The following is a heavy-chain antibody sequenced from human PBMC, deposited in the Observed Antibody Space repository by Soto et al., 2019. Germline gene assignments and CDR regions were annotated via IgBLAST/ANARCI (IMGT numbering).Heavy chain of an antibody. CDR2: ISYDGSKK. CDR1: GFTFRSYN. Sequence: QVQLVESGGGVVKPGRSLRLSCAASGFTFRSYNIHWVRQAPGKGLEWVAVISYDGSKKYYADSVKGLFTISRDNSKNSLYLKGKSIRVEDTAAYYSPNSYRGPVHGWGQGTMVTVSS. V-gene: IGHV3-30*18. D-gene: IGHD5-12*01. J-gene: IGHJ3*01. CDR3: PNSYRGPVHG.